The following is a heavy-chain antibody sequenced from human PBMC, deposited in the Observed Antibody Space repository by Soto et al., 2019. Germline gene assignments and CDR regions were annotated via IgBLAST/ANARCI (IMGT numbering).Heavy chain of an antibody. D-gene: IGHD3-3*01. CDR2: INSDGSSR. CDR3: ASHYDMWSGYLSPVDY. J-gene: IGHJ4*02. Sequence: PGGSLRLSCAASGFTFTNYWMHWVRQAPGRGLVWVSRINSDGSSRFYADSVKGRFTITRDNAKNTLYLEMNSLRDEDTAVYYCASHYDMWSGYLSPVDYWGQGTLVTVSS. CDR1: GFTFTNYW. V-gene: IGHV3-74*01.